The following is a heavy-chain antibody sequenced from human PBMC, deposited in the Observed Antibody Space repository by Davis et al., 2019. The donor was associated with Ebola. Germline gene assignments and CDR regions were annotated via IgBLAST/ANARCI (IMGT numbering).Heavy chain of an antibody. CDR3: ARAIGAVAAAFDP. CDR2: INHSGST. Sequence: SETLSLTCTVSGGSISNEYWSWIRQPPGKGLEWIGEINHSGSTNYNPSLKSRVTISVDTSKNQFSLKLSSVTAADTAVYYCARAIGAVAAAFDPWGQGTLVTVSS. V-gene: IGHV4-34*01. D-gene: IGHD6-19*01. J-gene: IGHJ5*02. CDR1: GGSISNEY.